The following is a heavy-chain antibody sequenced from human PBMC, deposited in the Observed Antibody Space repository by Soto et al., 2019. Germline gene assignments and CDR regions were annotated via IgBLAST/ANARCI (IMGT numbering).Heavy chain of an antibody. J-gene: IGHJ4*02. Sequence: SETLSLTCTVSGGSISSGDYYWSWIRQPPGKGLEWIGYIYYSGSTYYNPSLKSRVTISVDTSKNQFSLKLSSVTAADTAVYYCARGIGDFWSGYYGDYFDYWGQGTLVTVSS. CDR2: IYYSGST. CDR1: GGSISSGDYY. V-gene: IGHV4-30-4*01. D-gene: IGHD3-3*01. CDR3: ARGIGDFWSGYYGDYFDY.